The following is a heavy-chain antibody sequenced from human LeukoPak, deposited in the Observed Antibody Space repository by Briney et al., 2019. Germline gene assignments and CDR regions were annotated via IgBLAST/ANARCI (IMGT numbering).Heavy chain of an antibody. CDR1: GGTFSRYA. Sequence: SVKVSCKASGGTFSRYAISWVRQAPGQGLEWMGGIIPMFGIANYAQKFQGRVTITADESTSTAYMELSSLRSEDTAVYYCARDRPYTGGWRGFDYWGQGTLVTVFS. J-gene: IGHJ4*02. CDR3: ARDRPYTGGWRGFDY. CDR2: IIPMFGIA. D-gene: IGHD6-19*01. V-gene: IGHV1-69*13.